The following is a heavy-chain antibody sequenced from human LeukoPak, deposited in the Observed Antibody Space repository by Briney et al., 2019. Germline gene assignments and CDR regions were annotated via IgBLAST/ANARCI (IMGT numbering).Heavy chain of an antibody. CDR2: IYSGGST. J-gene: IGHJ4*02. Sequence: GGSLRLSCAASGFTVSSNYMNWVRQAPGKGLEWVSTIYSGGSTYYADSVKGRFTISRDNSKNTLYLQMNSLRAEDTAVYYCAKVRYSSSWYHFDYWGQGTLVTVSS. CDR1: GFTVSSNY. D-gene: IGHD6-13*01. V-gene: IGHV3-53*01. CDR3: AKVRYSSSWYHFDY.